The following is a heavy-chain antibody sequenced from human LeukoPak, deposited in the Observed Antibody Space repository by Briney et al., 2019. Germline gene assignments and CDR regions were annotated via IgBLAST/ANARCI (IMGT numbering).Heavy chain of an antibody. D-gene: IGHD3-10*02. CDR1: GFTFSSYS. CDR3: AELGITMIGGV. CDR2: ISSSSRYI. J-gene: IGHJ6*04. Sequence: GGSLRLSCAASGFTFSSYSMNWVRQAPGKGLEWVSSISSSSRYIYYADSVRGRFTISRDNAKNSLYLQMNSLRAEDTAVYYCAELGITMIGGVWGKGTTVTISS. V-gene: IGHV3-21*01.